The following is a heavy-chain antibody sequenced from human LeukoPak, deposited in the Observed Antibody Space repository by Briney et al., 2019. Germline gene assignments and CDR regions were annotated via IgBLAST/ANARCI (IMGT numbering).Heavy chain of an antibody. D-gene: IGHD3-16*01. Sequence: GESLKISCKGSGYSFTSYWIGWVRQMPGKGLEWMGIICPGDSDTRYSPSFQGQVTISAGKSISTAYLQWSSLKASDTAMYYCARHYYDYVWGSYGIDYWGQGTLVTVSS. CDR1: GYSFTSYW. CDR3: ARHYYDYVWGSYGIDY. CDR2: ICPGDSDT. V-gene: IGHV5-51*01. J-gene: IGHJ4*02.